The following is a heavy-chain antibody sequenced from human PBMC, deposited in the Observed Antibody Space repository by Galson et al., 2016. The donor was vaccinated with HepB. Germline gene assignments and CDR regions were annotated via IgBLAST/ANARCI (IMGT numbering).Heavy chain of an antibody. CDR3: AKLDCGRDCPRDD. D-gene: IGHD2-21*02. Sequence: SLRLSCAASGFTFSRYGMHWVRQAPGKGLEWVAVISYDGGDKHLADSVKGRFTVSRDNSKNTLFLQMNSLRVEDTAVYYCAKLDCGRDCPRDDWGQGTQVTVS. V-gene: IGHV3-30*18. CDR2: ISYDGGDK. CDR1: GFTFSRYG. J-gene: IGHJ4*02.